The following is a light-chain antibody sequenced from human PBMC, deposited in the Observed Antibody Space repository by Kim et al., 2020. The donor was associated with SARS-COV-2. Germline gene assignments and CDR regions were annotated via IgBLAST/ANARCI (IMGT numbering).Light chain of an antibody. CDR3: LLSFGGTRHV. J-gene: IGLJ3*02. V-gene: IGLV7-46*01. CDR1: TGPVTNGHY. Sequence: TGTLTGGPSTGPVTNGHYPVCFRQKPGQVPRTLISGPRNKHSWTPARFSGSLLGGKAALTLSGAQPEDEADYYCLLSFGGTRHVFGGGTQLTVL. CDR2: GPR.